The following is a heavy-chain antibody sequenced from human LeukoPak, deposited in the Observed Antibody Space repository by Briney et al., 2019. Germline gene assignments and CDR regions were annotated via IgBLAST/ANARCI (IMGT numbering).Heavy chain of an antibody. CDR3: ARELSTVGPDNWFDP. CDR2: INTNTGNP. V-gene: IGHV7-4-1*02. D-gene: IGHD1-14*01. Sequence: ASVKVSCKASGYTFTSYAINWVRQAPGQGLEWMGWINTNTGNPTYAQGFTGRFVFSLDTSVSTAYLQISSLKAEDTAVYYCARELSTVGPDNWFDPWGQGTLVTVSS. CDR1: GYTFTSYA. J-gene: IGHJ5*02.